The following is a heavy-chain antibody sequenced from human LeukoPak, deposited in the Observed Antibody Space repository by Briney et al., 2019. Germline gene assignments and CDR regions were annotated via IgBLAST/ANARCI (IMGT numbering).Heavy chain of an antibody. Sequence: ASVKVSCKVSGCTLTELSMHWVRQAPGKGLEWMGGFDPEDGETIYAQKFQGRVTMTEDTSTDTAYMELSSLRSEDTAVYYCATESANGDYDSTQYYYYYGMDVWGQGTTVTVSS. CDR1: GCTLTELS. V-gene: IGHV1-24*01. CDR3: ATESANGDYDSTQYYYYYGMDV. J-gene: IGHJ6*02. CDR2: FDPEDGET. D-gene: IGHD4-17*01.